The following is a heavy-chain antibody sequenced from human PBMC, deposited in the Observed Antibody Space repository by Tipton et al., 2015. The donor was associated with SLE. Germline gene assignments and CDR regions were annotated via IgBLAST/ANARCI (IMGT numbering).Heavy chain of an antibody. Sequence: SGFTLSSYGMNWVRQAPGKGLEWVAFIRYDGRNKNYADSVKGRFTISRDNSKNTLYLQMNSLRAEDTAVYYCAKEGPFGVVTVDYWGQGTLVTVSS. J-gene: IGHJ4*02. D-gene: IGHD3-3*01. CDR1: GFTLSSYG. CDR3: AKEGPFGVVTVDY. V-gene: IGHV3-30*02. CDR2: IRYDGRNK.